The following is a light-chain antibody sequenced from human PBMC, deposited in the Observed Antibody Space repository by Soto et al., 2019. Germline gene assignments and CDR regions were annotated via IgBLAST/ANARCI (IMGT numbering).Light chain of an antibody. CDR1: SSDVGGYKY. J-gene: IGLJ3*02. V-gene: IGLV2-14*03. CDR2: DVS. Sequence: QSVLTQPASVSGSPGQSITISCTGTSSDVGGYKYVSWYQQHPGKAPKLMIYDVSNRPSGVSNRFSGSKSGNTASLIISGLQAEDEADYYCSSYTSSSTWVTGGGTKVTVL. CDR3: SSYTSSSTWV.